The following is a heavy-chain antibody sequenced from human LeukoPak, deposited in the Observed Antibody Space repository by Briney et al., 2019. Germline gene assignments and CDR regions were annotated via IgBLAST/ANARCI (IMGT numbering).Heavy chain of an antibody. CDR1: GFTFSTYG. V-gene: IGHV3-23*01. Sequence: GGSLRLSCAASGFTFSTYGMNWVRQAPGKGLEWVSSVSGATGNSYYADSVKGRFTISRGNSKNTLYLQMNSLRAEDTAVYYCAKVRGWYCSDYWGQGTLVTVSS. J-gene: IGHJ4*02. CDR2: VSGATGNS. D-gene: IGHD6-19*01. CDR3: AKVRGWYCSDY.